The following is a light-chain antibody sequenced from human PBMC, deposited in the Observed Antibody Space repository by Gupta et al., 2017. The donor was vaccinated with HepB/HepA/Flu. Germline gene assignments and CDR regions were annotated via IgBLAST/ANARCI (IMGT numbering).Light chain of an antibody. V-gene: IGKV4-1*01. J-gene: IGKJ4*01. Sequence: DIVMTQSPDSLAGSLGERATINCKSSQSDLYSSNNKNYLAWYQKKPGQPPKLLIYWASTRESGVPARFSGSGSGTDFTLTISSLQAEDVAVYYCQQHYATPLTFGGGTKVEIK. CDR1: QSDLYSSNNKNY. CDR2: WAS. CDR3: QQHYATPLT.